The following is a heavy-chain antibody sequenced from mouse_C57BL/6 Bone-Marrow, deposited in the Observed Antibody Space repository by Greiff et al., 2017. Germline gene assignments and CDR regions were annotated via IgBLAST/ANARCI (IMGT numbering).Heavy chain of an antibody. CDR1: GYTFTDYY. Sequence: VQLKESGAELVRPGASVKLSCKASGYTFTDYYINWVKQRPGQGLEWIARIYPGSGNTYYNEKFKGKATLTAEKSSSTAYMQLSSLTSEDSAVYFCAGLRGFAYWGQGTLVTVSA. V-gene: IGHV1-76*01. CDR2: IYPGSGNT. J-gene: IGHJ3*01. D-gene: IGHD1-1*01. CDR3: AGLRGFAY.